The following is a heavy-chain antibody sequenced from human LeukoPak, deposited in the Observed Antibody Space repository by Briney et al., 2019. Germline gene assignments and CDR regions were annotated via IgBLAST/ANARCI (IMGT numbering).Heavy chain of an antibody. CDR2: IYYSGST. V-gene: IGHV4-31*03. CDR3: ARDRPTSGYSYGFDY. J-gene: IGHJ4*02. Sequence: RTSQTLSLTCTVSGGSISSGGYYWSWVRQHPGKGLEWIGYIYYSGSTYYNPSLKSRVTISVDTSKNQFSLKLSSVTAADTAVYYCARDRPTSGYSYGFDYWGQGTLVTVSS. D-gene: IGHD5-18*01. CDR1: GGSISSGGYY.